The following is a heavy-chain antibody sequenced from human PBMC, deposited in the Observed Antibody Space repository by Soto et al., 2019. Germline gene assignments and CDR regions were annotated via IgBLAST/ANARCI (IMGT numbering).Heavy chain of an antibody. D-gene: IGHD3-22*01. CDR3: AKKSGSSGYRDYFDY. CDR2: ISGSGGST. Sequence: GESLKISCAASGFTFSSYAMSWVRQAPGKGLEWVSAISGSGGSTYYADSVKGRFTISRDNSKNTLYLQMNSLRAEDTAVYYCAKKSGSSGYRDYFDYWGQGTLVTVSS. V-gene: IGHV3-23*01. J-gene: IGHJ4*02. CDR1: GFTFSSYA.